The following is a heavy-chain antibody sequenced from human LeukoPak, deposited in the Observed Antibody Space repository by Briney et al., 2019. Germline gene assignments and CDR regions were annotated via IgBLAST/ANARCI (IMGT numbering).Heavy chain of an antibody. V-gene: IGHV3-7*03. D-gene: IGHD6-13*01. Sequence: GGSLRLSCAASGFTFSSYWMSWVRQAPGKGLEWVANIKQDGSDKYYVDSVKGRFTISRGNAKNSLYLQMNSLRAEDTALYYCAKDSSSWQDDAFDIWGQGTMVTVSS. CDR1: GFTFSSYW. CDR2: IKQDGSDK. J-gene: IGHJ3*02. CDR3: AKDSSSWQDDAFDI.